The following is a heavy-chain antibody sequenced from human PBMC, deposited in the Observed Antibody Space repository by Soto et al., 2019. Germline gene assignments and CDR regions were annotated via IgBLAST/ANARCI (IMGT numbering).Heavy chain of an antibody. V-gene: IGHV1-18*01. CDR1: GYTFTSYG. D-gene: IGHD5-12*01. CDR2: ISGYNGKT. J-gene: IGHJ4*02. Sequence: QVQLVQSGAEVKKPGASVRVSCKASGYTFTSYGINWVRQAPGQGLEWMGWISGYNGKTNHAQKLQGRVTMTMTTDTSTSTTYMKRTSLRSDDTAVYCWARELGVDMVATTSGPGAGSRDYWGQGTLGTVSS. CDR3: ARELGVDMVATTSGPGAGSRDY.